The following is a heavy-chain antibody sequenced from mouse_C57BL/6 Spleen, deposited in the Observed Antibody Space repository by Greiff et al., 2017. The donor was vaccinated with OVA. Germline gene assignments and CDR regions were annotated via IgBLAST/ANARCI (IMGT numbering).Heavy chain of an antibody. CDR3: ARGDGHVDY. V-gene: IGHV1-50*01. Sequence: VQLQQPGAELVKPGASVKLSCKASGYTFTSYWMPWVKQRPGQGLEWIGEIDPSDSYTNYNQKFKGKATLTVDTSSSTAYMQLSSLTSEDSAVYYCARGDGHVDYWGQGTTLTVSS. J-gene: IGHJ2*01. CDR2: IDPSDSYT. D-gene: IGHD2-2*01. CDR1: GYTFTSYW.